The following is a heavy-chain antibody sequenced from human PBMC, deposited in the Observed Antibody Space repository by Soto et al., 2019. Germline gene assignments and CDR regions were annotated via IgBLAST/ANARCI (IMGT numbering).Heavy chain of an antibody. CDR2: ISYDGSNK. Sequence: QVQLVESGGGVVQPGRSLRLSCAASGFTFSSYGMHWVRQAPGKGLEWVAVISYDGSNKYYADSVKGRFTISRDNSKNTLYLQMNSLRAEDTAVYYCAKGFVAAADYYYYGMDVW. CDR3: AKGFVAAADYYYYGMDV. D-gene: IGHD6-13*01. J-gene: IGHJ6*01. V-gene: IGHV3-30*18. CDR1: GFTFSSYG.